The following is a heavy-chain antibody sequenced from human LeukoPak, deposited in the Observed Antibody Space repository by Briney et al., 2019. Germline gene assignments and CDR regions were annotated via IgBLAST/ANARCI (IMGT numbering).Heavy chain of an antibody. J-gene: IGHJ4*02. D-gene: IGHD2-15*01. CDR1: GVSISSYY. CDR2: IYYSGST. CDR3: GQGWQTPFDY. V-gene: IGHV4-59*08. Sequence: PSGTLSLTCAVSGVSISSYYWSWIRPPPGKGLEWIGYIYYSGSTNYNPSLKSRVTISVDTSKNQFSLKLSSVTAADTAVYYCGQGWQTPFDYWGQGTLVTVSS.